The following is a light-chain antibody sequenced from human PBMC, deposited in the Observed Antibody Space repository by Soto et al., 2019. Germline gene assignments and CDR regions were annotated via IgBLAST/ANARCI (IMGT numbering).Light chain of an antibody. Sequence: DIQMTQSPSSLSASVGDGVTITCRASQGISNYLAWYQQKPGKVPKLLIYAASTLQSGVPSRFSGSGSGTDFSLTITSLQPEGSATYYCHKNNNAPFTFGPGTKLDIK. V-gene: IGKV1-27*01. J-gene: IGKJ3*01. CDR3: HKNNNAPFT. CDR2: AAS. CDR1: QGISNY.